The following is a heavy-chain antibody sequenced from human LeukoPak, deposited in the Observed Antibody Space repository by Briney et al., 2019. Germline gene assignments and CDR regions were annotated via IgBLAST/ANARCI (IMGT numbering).Heavy chain of an antibody. J-gene: IGHJ4*02. CDR2: IYHSGST. CDR1: GYSISSGYY. Sequence: PSETLSLTCAVSGYSISSGYYWGWIRQPPGKGLEWIGSIYHSGSTYYNPSLKSRVTISVDTSKNQFSLKLSSVTAADTAVYYCALVVDSNYVVTDYWGQGTLVTVSS. D-gene: IGHD4-11*01. CDR3: ALVVDSNYVVTDY. V-gene: IGHV4-38-2*01.